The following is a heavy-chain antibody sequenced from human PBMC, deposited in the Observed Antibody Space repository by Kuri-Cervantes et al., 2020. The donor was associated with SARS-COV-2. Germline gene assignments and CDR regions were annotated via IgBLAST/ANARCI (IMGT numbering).Heavy chain of an antibody. CDR1: GFLFSASA. V-gene: IGHV3-73*01. CDR2: IRGKANNYAT. CDR3: MTLIDY. J-gene: IGHJ4*02. Sequence: GGSLRLSCEVSGFLFSASAIHWVRQASGKGLEWVGRIRGKANNYATAYVASVKGRFTISRDDTKNMAYLQMNSLKTEDTAVYYCMTLIDYWGQGALVTVSS.